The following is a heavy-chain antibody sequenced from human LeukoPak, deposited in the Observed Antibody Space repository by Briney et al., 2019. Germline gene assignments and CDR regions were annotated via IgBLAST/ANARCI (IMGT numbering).Heavy chain of an antibody. D-gene: IGHD1-26*01. CDR2: ITASGTAM. CDR3: ASSGSYRFDY. V-gene: IGHV3-48*02. CDR1: GFTFSSYS. Sequence: PGGSLSLSCAASGFTFSSYSMNWFRQAPGKGLEWVSHITASGTAMFYADSVKGRFTISRDNAKNSLYLQMNSLRDVDTAVYYCASSGSYRFDYWGQGTLVTVSS. J-gene: IGHJ4*02.